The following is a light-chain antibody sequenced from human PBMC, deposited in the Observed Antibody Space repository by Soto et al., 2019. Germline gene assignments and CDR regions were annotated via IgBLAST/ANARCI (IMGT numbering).Light chain of an antibody. CDR2: AAS. V-gene: IGKV1-12*02. J-gene: IGKJ3*01. CDR1: QIIGSW. Sequence: DIQMTQSPSSVSASIGDRVTITCRASQIIGSWLAWYQQKPGIAPTLLIYAASRLQSGVPSRVSGSGSGSDFTLTIASLQAEDSATYYGQQYNSFPFTFGPGTKVDIK. CDR3: QQYNSFPFT.